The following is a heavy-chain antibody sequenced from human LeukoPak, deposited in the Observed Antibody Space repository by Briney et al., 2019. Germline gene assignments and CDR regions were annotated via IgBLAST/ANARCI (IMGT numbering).Heavy chain of an antibody. V-gene: IGHV3-30*02. CDR1: AFTFSTYG. J-gene: IGHJ4*02. D-gene: IGHD4-17*01. CDR3: AKGLGDYDDFRLGY. Sequence: GGSLRLSCAASAFTFSTYGFHWVRQAPGKGLEWVAFIPSDGSDNYYANSVKGRFTISRDNSKNTLYLQMSSLRSEDTAVYYCAKGLGDYDDFRLGYWGQGTLVTVSS. CDR2: IPSDGSDN.